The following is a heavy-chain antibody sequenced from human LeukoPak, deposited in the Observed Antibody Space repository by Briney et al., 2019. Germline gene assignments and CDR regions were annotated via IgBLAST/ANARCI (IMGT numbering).Heavy chain of an antibody. Sequence: GGSLRLSCAASGFTFSSYSMNWVRQAPGKGLEWVSSISSSSSYIYYADSVKGRFTISRDNAKNSLYLQMNSLRAEDTAVYYCARIPTIAAAGTWGQGTLVTVSS. CDR3: ARIPTIAAAGT. V-gene: IGHV3-21*01. CDR2: ISSSSSYI. D-gene: IGHD6-13*01. J-gene: IGHJ5*02. CDR1: GFTFSSYS.